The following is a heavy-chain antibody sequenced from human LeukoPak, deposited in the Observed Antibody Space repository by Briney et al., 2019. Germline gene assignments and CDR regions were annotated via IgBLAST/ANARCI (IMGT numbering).Heavy chain of an antibody. J-gene: IGHJ4*02. V-gene: IGHV3-7*01. Sequence: PGGSLRLSCAASGFTFGSYWMSWVRQAPGKGLEWVADIKQDGSEKYYVDSVKGRFTISRDNAKNSLYLQMNSLRAEDTAVYYCARGGEPFDYWGQGTLVTVSS. CDR2: IKQDGSEK. D-gene: IGHD3-10*01. CDR1: GFTFGSYW. CDR3: ARGGEPFDY.